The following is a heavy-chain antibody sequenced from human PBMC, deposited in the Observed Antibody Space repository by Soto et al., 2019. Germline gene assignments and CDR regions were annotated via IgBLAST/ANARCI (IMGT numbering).Heavy chain of an antibody. J-gene: IGHJ5*02. D-gene: IGHD2-15*01. CDR1: GGSISSSSYY. CDR3: AVVIVAAWFDP. Sequence: PSETLSLTCTVSGGSISSSSYYWGWIRQPPGKGLEWIGSIYYSGSTYYNPSLKSRVTISVDTSKNQFSLKLSSVTAADTAVYYCAVVIVAAWFDPWGQVTLVTVSS. CDR2: IYYSGST. V-gene: IGHV4-39*01.